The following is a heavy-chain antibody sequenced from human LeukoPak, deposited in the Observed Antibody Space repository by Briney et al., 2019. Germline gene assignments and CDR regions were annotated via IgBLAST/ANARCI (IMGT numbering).Heavy chain of an antibody. CDR1: GYTLTGYY. V-gene: IGHV1-2*02. CDR3: ARGRCSSRSCYLFDY. CDR2: INPNSGGT. J-gene: IGHJ4*02. Sequence: ASVKVSCKAAGYTLTGYYMHWVRQAPGQGLEWMGWINPNSGGTSYAQKFQGRVTMTRGTSISTAYMELSRLRSDDTAVYYCARGRCSSRSCYLFDYWGQGTLVTVSS. D-gene: IGHD2-2*01.